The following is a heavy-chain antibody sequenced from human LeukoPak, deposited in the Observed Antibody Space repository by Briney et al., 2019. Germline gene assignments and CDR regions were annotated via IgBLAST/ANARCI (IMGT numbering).Heavy chain of an antibody. J-gene: IGHJ4*02. D-gene: IGHD3-22*01. CDR1: GFTFSSYA. CDR3: ARSGGTFYYDSSGYYAY. Sequence: GGSLRLSCAASGFTFSSYAMSWVRQAPGKGLEWVSAIGGRGGSTYYADSVKGRFTISRDNSKNTLYLQMNSLRAEDTAIYYCARSGGTFYYDSSGYYAYWGQGTLVTVSS. CDR2: IGGRGGST. V-gene: IGHV3-23*01.